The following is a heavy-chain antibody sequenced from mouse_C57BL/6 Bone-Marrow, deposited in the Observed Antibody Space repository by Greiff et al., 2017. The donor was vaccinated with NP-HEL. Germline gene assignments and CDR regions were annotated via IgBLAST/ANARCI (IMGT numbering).Heavy chain of an antibody. D-gene: IGHD4-1*01. CDR2: IFPGSGST. V-gene: IGHV1-55*01. CDR3: AKTGTAFAY. Sequence: VQLQPPGAELVKPGASVKMSCKASGYTFTRYWITWVKQRPGQGLEWIGDIFPGSGSTNYNEKFKSKATLTVDTTSSTAYMQLSSQTSEDSAVYYCAKTGTAFAYWGQGTLVTVSA. J-gene: IGHJ3*01. CDR1: GYTFTRYW.